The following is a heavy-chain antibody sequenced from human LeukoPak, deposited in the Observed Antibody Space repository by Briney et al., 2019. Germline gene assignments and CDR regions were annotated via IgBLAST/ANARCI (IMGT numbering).Heavy chain of an antibody. CDR1: GFTFSHYA. CDR2: FKTKYHQV. D-gene: IGHD4-11*01. J-gene: IGHJ4*02. V-gene: IGHV3-23*05. CDR3: ARSVPDYTRFDY. Sequence: GSPKLSCVASGFTFSHYAMNWVRHAPGKGLEWVSTFKTKYHQVYYAESVRGRFTISTDNSRNTVFLQMNSLRADDTALYYCARSVPDYTRFDYWGQGALVTVSS.